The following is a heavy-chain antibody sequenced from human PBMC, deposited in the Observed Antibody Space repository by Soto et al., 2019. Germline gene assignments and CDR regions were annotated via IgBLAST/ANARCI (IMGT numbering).Heavy chain of an antibody. CDR2: ISYDGSDK. Sequence: PGGSLRLSCAASGFTFSSYGMHWVRQAPGKGLEWVAIISYDGSDKYYADSVKGRFTISRDNSKNTLYLEMNSLRPEDTAVYYCAREGLRDYYYGMDVWGQGTTVTVSS. CDR3: AREGLRDYYYGMDV. V-gene: IGHV3-30*03. CDR1: GFTFSSYG. J-gene: IGHJ6*02.